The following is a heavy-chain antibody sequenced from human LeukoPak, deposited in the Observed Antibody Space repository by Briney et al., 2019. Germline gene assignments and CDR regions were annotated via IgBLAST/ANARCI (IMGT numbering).Heavy chain of an antibody. V-gene: IGHV1-2*02. J-gene: IGHJ3*02. CDR2: INPNSGGT. CDR1: GYTFTGYY. D-gene: IGHD1-26*01. CDR3: ARERPKEQAFDI. Sequence: ASVKVSCKASGYTFTGYYMHWVRQAPGQGLEWMGWINPNSGGTNYAQKFQGRVTMTRDTSISTAYMELSRLRSDDTAVYYCARERPKEQAFDIWGQGTMVTVSS.